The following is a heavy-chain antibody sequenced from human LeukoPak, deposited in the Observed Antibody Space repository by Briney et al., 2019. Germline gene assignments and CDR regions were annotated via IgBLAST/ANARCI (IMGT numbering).Heavy chain of an antibody. D-gene: IGHD3-22*01. Sequence: PGGTLRLSCAASGFTFSSYGMSWVRQAPGKGLEWVSAISGSGGSTYYADSVKGRFTISRDNSKNTLYLQMNSLRAEDTAVYYCAKAQNYYDSSGPDYWGQGTLVTVSS. CDR1: GFTFSSYG. V-gene: IGHV3-23*01. CDR2: ISGSGGST. CDR3: AKAQNYYDSSGPDY. J-gene: IGHJ4*02.